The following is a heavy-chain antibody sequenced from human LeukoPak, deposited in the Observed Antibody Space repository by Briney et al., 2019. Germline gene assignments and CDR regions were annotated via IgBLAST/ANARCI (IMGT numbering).Heavy chain of an antibody. V-gene: IGHV3-23*01. Sequence: GGSLRLSCAASGFTFSSYAMSWVRQDPGKGLEWVSAICGRGGSTYYADPAKGRFTISKDNSKITLYLQMNRLRAEDTAVYDCAKGKRYYGSGSSEVDFDYWGQGTLVTVSS. CDR3: AKGKRYYGSGSSEVDFDY. CDR2: ICGRGGST. J-gene: IGHJ4*02. CDR1: GFTFSSYA. D-gene: IGHD3-10*01.